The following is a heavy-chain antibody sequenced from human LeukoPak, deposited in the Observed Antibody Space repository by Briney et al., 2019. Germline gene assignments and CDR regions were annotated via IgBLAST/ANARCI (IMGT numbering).Heavy chain of an antibody. D-gene: IGHD3-10*01. J-gene: IGHJ4*02. CDR3: ARWGQIGGFDY. V-gene: IGHV3-30-3*01. CDR1: GFTFSSLA. CDR2: ILYDGVNK. Sequence: GGSVRLSCAAWGFTFSSLAIQWVRQAAGKGLEWVAVILYDGVNKYYADSVKGRFTISRDNPKNTLYLQMDRLRDEDKAVYCCARWGQIGGFDYWGQGTLVPVSS.